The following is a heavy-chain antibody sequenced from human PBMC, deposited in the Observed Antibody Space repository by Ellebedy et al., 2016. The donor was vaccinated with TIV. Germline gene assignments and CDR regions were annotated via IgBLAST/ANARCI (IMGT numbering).Heavy chain of an antibody. CDR1: GFTFSDYY. D-gene: IGHD3-16*02. CDR2: ISISSSYT. V-gene: IGHV3-11*06. CDR3: ARGQLRLGELSLAPFDY. J-gene: IGHJ4*02. Sequence: PGGSLRLSCAASGFTFSDYYMSWIRQAPGKGLEWVSYISISSSYTNYADSVKGRFTISRDNAKKSLYLQMNSLRAEDTAVYYCARGQLRLGELSLAPFDYWGQGTLVTVSS.